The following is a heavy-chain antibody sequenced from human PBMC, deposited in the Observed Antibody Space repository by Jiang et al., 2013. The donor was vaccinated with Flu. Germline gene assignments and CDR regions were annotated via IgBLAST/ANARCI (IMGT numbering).Heavy chain of an antibody. J-gene: IGHJ4*02. CDR2: VNVGNGNT. D-gene: IGHD6-6*01. V-gene: IGHV1-3*01. CDR3: ARRTGRLFDY. Sequence: MGWVNVGNGNTKYSQKFQGRVTFTRDTSASTVYMELTNLGSEDTAVYYCARRTGRLFDYWGQGTLVTVSS.